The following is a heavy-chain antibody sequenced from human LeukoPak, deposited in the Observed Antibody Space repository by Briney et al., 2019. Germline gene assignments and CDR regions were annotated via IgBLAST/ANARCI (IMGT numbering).Heavy chain of an antibody. CDR1: GLTFSSYS. J-gene: IGHJ4*02. CDR2: ISSSSSYI. Sequence: GGSLRLSCAASGLTFSSYSMNWVRQAPGKGLEWVSSISSSSSYIYYADSVKGRFTISRDNAKNSLYLQMNSLRAEDTAVYYCARALSSGLDYWGQGTLVTVSS. V-gene: IGHV3-21*01. D-gene: IGHD6-19*01. CDR3: ARALSSGLDY.